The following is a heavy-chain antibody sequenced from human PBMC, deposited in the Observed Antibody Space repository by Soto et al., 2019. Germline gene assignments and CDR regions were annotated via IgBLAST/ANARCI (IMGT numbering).Heavy chain of an antibody. CDR1: GFTFDDYA. V-gene: IGHV3-9*01. CDR3: ARSGRIAVAGSGAFDI. J-gene: IGHJ3*02. Sequence: GGSLRLSCAASGFTFDDYAMHWVRQAPGKGLEWVSGISWNSGSIGYADSVKGRFTISRDNAKNSLYLQMNSLRAEDTALYYCARSGRIAVAGSGAFDIWGQGTMVTVSS. CDR2: ISWNSGSI. D-gene: IGHD6-19*01.